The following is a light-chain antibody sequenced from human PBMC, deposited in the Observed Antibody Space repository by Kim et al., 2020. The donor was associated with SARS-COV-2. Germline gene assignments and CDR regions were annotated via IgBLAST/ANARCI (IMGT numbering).Light chain of an antibody. V-gene: IGLV3-19*01. Sequence: ALGPTGRQTCQRDDLGSYYAIWYQQKPGQAPVLVIYSKNNRPSGIPYRFSGSSSGNTASLTITGAQAEDEAEYYFNSRDSSGNHWVFGGGTQLTVL. CDR3: NSRDSSGNHWV. CDR2: SKN. J-gene: IGLJ3*02. CDR1: DLGSYY.